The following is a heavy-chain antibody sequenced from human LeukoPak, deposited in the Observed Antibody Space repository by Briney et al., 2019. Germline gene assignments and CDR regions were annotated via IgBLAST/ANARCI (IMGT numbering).Heavy chain of an antibody. J-gene: IGHJ4*02. CDR2: IRYDGSNK. CDR1: GFTFSSYG. CDR3: AKDPPSSGPPSD. V-gene: IGHV3-30*02. Sequence: GGSLRLSCAASGFTFSSYGMHWVRQAPGKGLEWVAFIRYDGSNKYYADSVKGQFTISRDNSKNTLYLQMNSLRAEDTAVYYCAKDPPSSGPPSDWGQGTLVTVSS. D-gene: IGHD6-19*01.